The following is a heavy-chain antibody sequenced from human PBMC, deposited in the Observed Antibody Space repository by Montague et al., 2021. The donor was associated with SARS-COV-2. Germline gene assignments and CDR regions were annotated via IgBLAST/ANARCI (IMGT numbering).Heavy chain of an antibody. Sequence: SETLSLTCTVSGGSISSSSYYWGWIRQPPGKGLEWIGSIYYSGSTYYNPSLKSRVTISVDTSKNQLSLKLSSVTAADTAVYYCARRESMVRGVIITFSSPFDYWGQGTLVTVSS. J-gene: IGHJ4*02. CDR3: ARRESMVRGVIITFSSPFDY. D-gene: IGHD3-10*01. V-gene: IGHV4-39*01. CDR2: IYYSGST. CDR1: GGSISSSSYY.